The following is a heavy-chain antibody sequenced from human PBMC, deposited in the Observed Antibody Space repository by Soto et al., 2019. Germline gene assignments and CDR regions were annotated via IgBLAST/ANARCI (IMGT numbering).Heavy chain of an antibody. V-gene: IGHV4-39*07. J-gene: IGHJ6*02. CDR1: GGSIRSSTYY. CDR3: ARVSGIYYYGMDV. Sequence: SEALSLTCTVSGGSIRSSTYYWGWIRQPPGKGLEWIGSIYYSGSTNYNPSLKSRVTISVDTSKNQFSLKLSSVTAADTAVYHCARVSGIYYYGMDVWGQGTTVTVSS. D-gene: IGHD3-10*01. CDR2: IYYSGST.